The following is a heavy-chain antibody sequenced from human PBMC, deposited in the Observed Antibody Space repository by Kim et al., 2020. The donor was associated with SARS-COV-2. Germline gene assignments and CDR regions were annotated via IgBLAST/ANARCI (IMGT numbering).Heavy chain of an antibody. CDR3: ARGVGIDH. CDR2: IIPDGGDT. V-gene: IGHV1-8*01. CDR1: GYRFAKYD. J-gene: IGHJ4*02. Sequence: ASVKVSCKASGYRFAKYDINWVRQASGQGLEWMGRIIPDGGDTAYAQKFQGRLTMTTDTSINTAYMELTGLNSDDTAKYYSARGVGIDHWCQGTLATVPS.